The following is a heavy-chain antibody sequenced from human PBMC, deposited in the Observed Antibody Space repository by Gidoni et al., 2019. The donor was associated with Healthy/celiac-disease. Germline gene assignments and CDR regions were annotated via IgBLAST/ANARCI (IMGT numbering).Heavy chain of an antibody. CDR1: GFTFSSYA. D-gene: IGHD6-13*01. CDR2: ISGSGGST. CDR3: AKSYTGYRSSHYFDY. J-gene: IGHJ4*02. Sequence: EVQLLESGGGLVQPVGSLILSCAASGFTFSSYAMSWVRQAPGKGLEWVSAISGSGGSTYYADSVKGRFTIYRDNSKNTLYLQMNSLRAEDTDVYYCAKSYTGYRSSHYFDYWGQGTLVTVSS. V-gene: IGHV3-23*01.